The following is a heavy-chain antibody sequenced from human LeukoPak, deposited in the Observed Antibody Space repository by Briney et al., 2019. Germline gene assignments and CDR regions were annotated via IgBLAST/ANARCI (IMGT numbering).Heavy chain of an antibody. CDR3: ARCRDGYNYLDD. CDR2: IYSGGNT. V-gene: IGHV3-53*01. J-gene: IGHJ4*02. Sequence: GGSLRLSCAASGLTVGNNYMSWVRQAPGKGLEWVSVIYSGGNTYYADSVRGRFTISRDNSKNTLYLQMNSLRAEDTAVYYCARCRDGYNYLDDWGQGTLVTVSS. CDR1: GLTVGNNY. D-gene: IGHD5-24*01.